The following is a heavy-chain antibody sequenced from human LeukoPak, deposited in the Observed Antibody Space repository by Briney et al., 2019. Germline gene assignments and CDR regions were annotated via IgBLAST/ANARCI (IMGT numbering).Heavy chain of an antibody. CDR2: IRSKAYGGTT. V-gene: IGHV3-49*04. D-gene: IGHD3-3*01. CDR1: GFTFSSYS. CDR3: TREVYYDFWSGYYTHDYPYFDY. J-gene: IGHJ4*02. Sequence: GGSLRLSCAASGFTFSSYSMNWVRQAPGKGLEWVGFIRSKAYGGTTEYAASVKGRFTISRDDSKSIAYLQMNSLKTEDTAVYYCTREVYYDFWSGYYTHDYPYFDYWGQGTLVTVSS.